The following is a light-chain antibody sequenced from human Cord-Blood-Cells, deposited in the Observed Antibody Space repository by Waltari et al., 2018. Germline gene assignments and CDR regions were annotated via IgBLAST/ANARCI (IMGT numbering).Light chain of an antibody. CDR1: SSDVGSYNL. Sequence: QSALTQPPSVSGSPGQSITISCTGTSSDVGSYNLFSWYQQHPGKAPKLMIYEGSKRPSGVSNRFSGSKSGNTASLTISGLQAEDEADYYCCSYAGSSTWVFGGGTKLTVL. CDR3: CSYAGSSTWV. CDR2: EGS. J-gene: IGLJ3*02. V-gene: IGLV2-23*01.